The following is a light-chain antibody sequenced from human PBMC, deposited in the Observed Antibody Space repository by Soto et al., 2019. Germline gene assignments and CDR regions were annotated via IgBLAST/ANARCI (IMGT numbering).Light chain of an antibody. CDR2: GAS. CDR3: QQYGSSPVT. J-gene: IGKJ4*01. V-gene: IGKV3-20*01. CDR1: QDIRRRY. Sequence: EIVLTQSPGTLSLSPGERATLSCRASQDIRRRYLAWYQQNPGQAPRLLIYGASSRATGIPDRFSGSGSGTDFTLTISRLEPEDLAVYYCQQYGSSPVTFGGGTKVDIK.